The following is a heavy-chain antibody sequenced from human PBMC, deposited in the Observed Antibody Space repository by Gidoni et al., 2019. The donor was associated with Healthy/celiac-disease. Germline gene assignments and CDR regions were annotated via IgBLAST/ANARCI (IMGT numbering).Heavy chain of an antibody. CDR1: GFTFSSYA. V-gene: IGHV3-23*01. D-gene: IGHD6-19*01. CDR3: ALGPYTSGGDFDF. CDR2: ISGNGGST. Sequence: EVQLSESGGGLVQPGGSLRLSCAASGFTFSSYAMSWVRQAQGKGLEWVSGISGNGGSTYYADSVKGRFTISRDNSKNTLYLQMNSLRAEDTAVYYCALGPYTSGGDFDFWGQGTLVTVSS. J-gene: IGHJ4*02.